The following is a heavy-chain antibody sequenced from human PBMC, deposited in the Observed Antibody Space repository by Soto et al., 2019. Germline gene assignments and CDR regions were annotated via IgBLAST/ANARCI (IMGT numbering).Heavy chain of an antibody. CDR2: IWYDASNK. CDR1: GFTFSSYG. Sequence: GGSLRLSCAASGFTFSSYGMHWVRQAPGKGLEWVAVIWYDASNKYYADSVKGRSTISRDNSKNTLYLQMNSLRGDDTAVYYCATLASKNGFDIWGQGTMVTVSS. J-gene: IGHJ3*02. CDR3: ATLASKNGFDI. V-gene: IGHV3-33*01. D-gene: IGHD6-19*01.